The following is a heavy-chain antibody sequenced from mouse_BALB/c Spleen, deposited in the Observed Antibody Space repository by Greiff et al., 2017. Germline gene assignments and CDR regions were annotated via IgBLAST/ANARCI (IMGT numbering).Heavy chain of an antibody. J-gene: IGHJ3*01. CDR2: ISYSGST. V-gene: IGHV3-2*02. Sequence: EVKLMESGPGLVKPSQSLSLTCTVTGYSITSDYAWNWIRQFPGNKLEWMGYISYSGSTSYNPSLKSRISITRDTSKNQFFLQLNSVTTEDTATYYCASYGNYRPISYWGQGTLVTVSA. CDR1: GYSITSDYA. CDR3: ASYGNYRPISY. D-gene: IGHD2-1*01.